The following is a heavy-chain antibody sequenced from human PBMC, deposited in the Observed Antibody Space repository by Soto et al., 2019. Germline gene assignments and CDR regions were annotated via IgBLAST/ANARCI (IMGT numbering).Heavy chain of an antibody. D-gene: IGHD6-19*01. CDR3: ARDSYSSGWYWFDP. Sequence: GGSLRLSCASSVFNFITYSLSWVRQAPGKGLEWVASIKQEGSQIYYMDSVRGRFTISRDDAKNLLYLQMNSLRAEDTAMYYCARDSYSSGWYWFDPWGQGTLVTVHS. V-gene: IGHV3-7*01. CDR1: VFNFITYS. J-gene: IGHJ5*02. CDR2: IKQEGSQI.